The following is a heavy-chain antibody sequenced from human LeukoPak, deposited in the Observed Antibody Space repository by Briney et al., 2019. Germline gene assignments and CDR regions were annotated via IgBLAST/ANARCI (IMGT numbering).Heavy chain of an antibody. CDR3: AREGKAAGTSGWIDP. CDR1: GFTFSSYG. J-gene: IGHJ5*02. V-gene: IGHV3-33*01. Sequence: GGSLRLSCAASGFTFSSYGMHWVRQAPGKGLEWVAVIWYDGSNKYYADSVKGRFTISRDNSKNPLYLEMNSLKVEDTAVYYCAREGKAAGTSGWIDPWGQGTLVTVSS. D-gene: IGHD6-13*01. CDR2: IWYDGSNK.